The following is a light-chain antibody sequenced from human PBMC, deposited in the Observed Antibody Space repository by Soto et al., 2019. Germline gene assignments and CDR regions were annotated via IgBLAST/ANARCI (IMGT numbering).Light chain of an antibody. J-gene: IGKJ3*01. Sequence: ETVLTQSPATLSLSPGERATLSCRASQSVNSYLAWYQQKPGQAPGLLIHDATHRATGIPARFSGSGSGTDFTLTISSLEPEDFTVYYCPHRYGFNFGPGTKVDIK. CDR2: DAT. CDR1: QSVNSY. V-gene: IGKV3-11*01. CDR3: PHRYGFN.